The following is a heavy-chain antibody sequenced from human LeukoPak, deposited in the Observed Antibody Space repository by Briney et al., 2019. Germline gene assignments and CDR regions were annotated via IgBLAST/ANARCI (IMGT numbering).Heavy chain of an antibody. Sequence: GESLNTSCKGSGYNFTSYWIGWGRQMPGKGLELMGIIYPGDSDTRYSPSFQGQVTISADKSISTAYLQWSSLKASDTAMYYCARTFSGGVIARGAFDIWGQGKMVIVSS. D-gene: IGHD3-16*02. CDR1: GYNFTSYW. CDR2: IYPGDSDT. CDR3: ARTFSGGVIARGAFDI. J-gene: IGHJ3*02. V-gene: IGHV5-51*01.